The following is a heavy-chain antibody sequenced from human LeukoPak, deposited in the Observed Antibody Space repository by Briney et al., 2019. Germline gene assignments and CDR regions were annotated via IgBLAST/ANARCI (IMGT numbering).Heavy chain of an antibody. D-gene: IGHD3-3*01. V-gene: IGHV4-39*01. CDR3: ARRITIFGVVFDY. Sequence: PSETLSLTCTVSGGSISSSSYYWGWIRQPPGKGLEWIGSIYYSGSTDYNPSLKSRVTISVDTSKNQFSLKLSSVPAADTAVYYCARRITIFGVVFDYWGQGTLVTVSS. CDR2: IYYSGST. CDR1: GGSISSSSYY. J-gene: IGHJ4*02.